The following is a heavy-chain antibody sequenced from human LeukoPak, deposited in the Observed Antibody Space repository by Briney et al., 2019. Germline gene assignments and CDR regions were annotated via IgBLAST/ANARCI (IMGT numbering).Heavy chain of an antibody. CDR2: ISSSSSYI. J-gene: IGHJ4*02. CDR1: GFTFSSYN. D-gene: IGHD3-10*01. CDR3: ARDRSNAARGPPAY. V-gene: IGHV3-21*01. Sequence: GGSLRLSCAASGFTFSSYNMNWIRQAPGKGLEWVSSISSSSSYIYYADSVKGRFTISRDNAKNSLYLQMNSLRAEDTAVYYCARDRSNAARGPPAYWGQGTLVTVSS.